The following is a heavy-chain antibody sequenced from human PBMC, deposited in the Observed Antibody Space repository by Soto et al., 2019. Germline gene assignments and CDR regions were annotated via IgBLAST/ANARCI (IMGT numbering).Heavy chain of an antibody. J-gene: IGHJ4*02. CDR3: ARVGANCSGGSCYHTGYFDY. CDR2: IYHSGST. V-gene: IGHV4-30-2*01. CDR1: GGSISSGGYS. D-gene: IGHD2-15*01. Sequence: QLQLQESGSGLVKPSQTLSLTCAVSGGSISSGGYSWSWIRQPPGKGLEWIGYIYHSGSTYYNPSLKSRVTISVDRSKNQFSLKLSSVTAADTPVYYCARVGANCSGGSCYHTGYFDYWGQGTLVTVSS.